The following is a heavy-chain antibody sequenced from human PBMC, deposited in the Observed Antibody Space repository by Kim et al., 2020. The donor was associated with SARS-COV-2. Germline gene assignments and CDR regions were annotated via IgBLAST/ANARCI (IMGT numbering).Heavy chain of an antibody. CDR3: ARRGGAENWNYANWFDP. V-gene: IGHV4-61*02. CDR2: IYTSGST. Sequence: SETLSLTCTVSGGSISSSTYYWSWIRQPAGKGLEWIGRIYTSGSTNYNPSLKSRVTISVDTSKNQFSLKLSSVTAADTAVYYCARRGGAENWNYANWFDPWGQGTLVTVSS. D-gene: IGHD1-7*01. J-gene: IGHJ5*02. CDR1: GGSISSSTYY.